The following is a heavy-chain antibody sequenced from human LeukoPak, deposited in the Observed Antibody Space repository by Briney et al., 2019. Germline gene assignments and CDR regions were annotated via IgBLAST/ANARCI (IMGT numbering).Heavy chain of an antibody. CDR3: ARDYDFWSGYYRYGMDV. Sequence: GGSLRLSCAASGFTFSDYYMSWIRQAPGKGLEWVSYISSSGSTIYYADSVKGRFTISRDSAKNSLYLQMNSLRAEDTAVYYCARDYDFWSGYYRYGMDVWGQGTTVTVSS. J-gene: IGHJ6*02. CDR2: ISSSGSTI. CDR1: GFTFSDYY. D-gene: IGHD3-3*01. V-gene: IGHV3-11*01.